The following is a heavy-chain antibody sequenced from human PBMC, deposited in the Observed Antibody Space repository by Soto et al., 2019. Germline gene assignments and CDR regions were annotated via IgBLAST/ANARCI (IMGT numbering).Heavy chain of an antibody. D-gene: IGHD2-21*02. CDR2: IYYSGRT. V-gene: IGHV4-39*01. CDR1: GESISSSSYY. J-gene: IGHJ4*02. Sequence: SETLSLTCIVSGESISSSSYYWGWIRQPPGKGLEWIGSIYYSGRTYYNPSFKSRVTISIDTSKNQFSLKLSSVTATDTAVYYWARQRKTVGTQAYFAHWGQGALVTVSS. CDR3: ARQRKTVGTQAYFAH.